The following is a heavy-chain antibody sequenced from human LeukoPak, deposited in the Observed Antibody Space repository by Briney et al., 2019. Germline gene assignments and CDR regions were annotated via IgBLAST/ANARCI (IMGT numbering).Heavy chain of an antibody. D-gene: IGHD3-22*01. V-gene: IGHV3-21*01. CDR1: GFTFSSYS. CDR3: ARGTYYYDSSGYYDYFDY. CDR2: ISSSSSYI. Sequence: PGGSLRLSCAASGFTFSSYSMNWVRQAPGKGLEWVSSISSSSSYIYYADSVKGRFTISRDNAKNSLYLQMNSLRAEDTAVYYCARGTYYYDSSGYYDYFDYWGQGTLVTVSS. J-gene: IGHJ4*02.